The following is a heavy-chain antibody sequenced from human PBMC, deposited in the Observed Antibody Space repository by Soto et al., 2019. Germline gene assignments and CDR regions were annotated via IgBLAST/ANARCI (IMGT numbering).Heavy chain of an antibody. D-gene: IGHD3-3*01. CDR2: ISGSGGST. J-gene: IGHJ3*02. CDR1: GFTFSSYA. V-gene: IGHV3-23*01. CDR3: ARDLEFTGYDFWSGYFFGGAFDI. Sequence: GGSLRLSCAASGFTFSSYAMSWVRQAPGKGLEWVSAISGSGGSTYYADSVKGRFTISRDNSKNTLYLQMNSLRAEDTAVYYCARDLEFTGYDFWSGYFFGGAFDIWGQGTMVTVSS.